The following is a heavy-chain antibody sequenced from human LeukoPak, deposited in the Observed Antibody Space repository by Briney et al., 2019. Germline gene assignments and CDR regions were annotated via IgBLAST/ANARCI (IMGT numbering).Heavy chain of an antibody. CDR3: ARVLKDSSGYYYGDASYT. J-gene: IGHJ3*02. CDR2: IYYSGST. Sequence: SETLSLTCTVSGGSISSSYWSWSRQPPGKGLEWIGYIYYSGSTNYNPSLKSRVTISVDTSKNQFSLKLSSVTAADTAVYYCARVLKDSSGYYYGDASYTWGQGTMVTVSS. CDR1: GGSISSSY. D-gene: IGHD3-22*01. V-gene: IGHV4-59*01.